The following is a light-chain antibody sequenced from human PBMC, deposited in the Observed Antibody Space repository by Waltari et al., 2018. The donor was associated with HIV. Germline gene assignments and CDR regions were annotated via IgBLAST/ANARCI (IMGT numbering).Light chain of an antibody. V-gene: IGLV1-40*01. Sequence: QSVLTQPPSVSGAPGQRVTISCTWTSSNIGAGFDLHWYQQLPGTVPKVLIYNNTDRPSGVPDRFSGSKSATSASLAITGLQAEDEANYYCQSYDISLSGWVFGGGTKLTVL. CDR2: NNT. CDR3: QSYDISLSGWV. CDR1: SSNIGAGFD. J-gene: IGLJ2*01.